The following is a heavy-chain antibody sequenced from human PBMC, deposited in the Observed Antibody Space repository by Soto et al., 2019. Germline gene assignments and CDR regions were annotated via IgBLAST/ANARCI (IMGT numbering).Heavy chain of an antibody. CDR1: GGTFSSYA. V-gene: IGHV1-69*14. Sequence: QVQLVQSGAEVKKPGSSVKVSCKASGGTFSSYAISWVRQAPGQGLEWMGGIIPIFGTANYAQKFQGRVTITADKPTSTAYRDRSTLKSEDRPVYYCASPGYSYVYHQSDYWGQGTLVTSSS. CDR3: ASPGYSYVYHQSDY. J-gene: IGHJ4*02. D-gene: IGHD5-18*01. CDR2: IIPIFGTA.